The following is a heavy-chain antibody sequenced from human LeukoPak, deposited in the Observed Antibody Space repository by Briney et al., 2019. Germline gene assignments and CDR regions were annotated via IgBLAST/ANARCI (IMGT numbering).Heavy chain of an antibody. CDR1: GYTFTGYY. J-gene: IGHJ4*02. V-gene: IGHV1-2*06. D-gene: IGHD2-15*01. CDR3: AREGSDSCHDY. CDR2: INPNSGGR. Sequence: ASVKVSCKASGYTFTGYYMHWVRQAPGQGLELMGRINPNSGGRNYAQKFQGRVTMTRDTSISTAYMELSRLRSDDTAVYYCAREGSDSCHDYWGQGTLVTVSS.